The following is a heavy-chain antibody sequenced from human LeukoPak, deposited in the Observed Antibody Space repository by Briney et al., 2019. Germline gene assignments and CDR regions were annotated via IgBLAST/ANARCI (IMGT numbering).Heavy chain of an antibody. Sequence: SETLSLTCTVSGGSISSYYWSWIRQPPGKGLEWIGYIYYSGSTNYNPSLKSRVTISVDTSKNQFSLKLSSVTAADTAVYYCAREQGRSFEYWGQGMLVTVSS. D-gene: IGHD3-10*01. J-gene: IGHJ4*02. CDR2: IYYSGST. CDR3: AREQGRSFEY. V-gene: IGHV4-59*01. CDR1: GGSISSYY.